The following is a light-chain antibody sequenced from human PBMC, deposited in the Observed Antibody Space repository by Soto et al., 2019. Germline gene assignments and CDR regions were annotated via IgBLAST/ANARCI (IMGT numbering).Light chain of an antibody. CDR2: YAS. J-gene: IGKJ5*01. Sequence: EIVLTQSASTLSWSAGERATLSWRASQSCSSYLAWYQQKPVQAPRLLIYYASTRATGIPARCSGSGSGKDFTLNISSLEPEHFAVYYCQQRNNWPPEITFGQGTRLEIK. CDR3: QQRNNWPPEIT. V-gene: IGKV3-11*01. CDR1: QSCSSY.